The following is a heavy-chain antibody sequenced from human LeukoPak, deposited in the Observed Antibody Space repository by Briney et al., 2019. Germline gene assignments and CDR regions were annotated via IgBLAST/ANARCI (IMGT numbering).Heavy chain of an antibody. Sequence: GGSLRLSCAASGFTVSSNYMSWVRQAPGKGLEWVSVIYSGGSTYYADSVKGRFTISRDNSENTLYLQMNSLRAEDTAVYYCARGARYNGHYYFDYWGQGTLVTVSS. V-gene: IGHV3-66*02. CDR1: GFTVSSNY. CDR2: IYSGGST. D-gene: IGHD1-14*01. CDR3: ARGARYNGHYYFDY. J-gene: IGHJ4*02.